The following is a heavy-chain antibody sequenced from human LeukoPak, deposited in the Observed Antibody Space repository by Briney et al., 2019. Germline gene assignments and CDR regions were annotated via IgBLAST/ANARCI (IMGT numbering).Heavy chain of an antibody. CDR2: INHDGSAI. J-gene: IGHJ4*02. Sequence: GGSLRLSCATSGFTFRDYWMHWVRQAPGKGLEWVANINHDGSAIYSVDSVTGRFTISRDNAKNSLYLQMNSLRAEDTAVYYCARGWVPDSWGQGTLVTVSS. V-gene: IGHV3-7*01. CDR1: GFTFRDYW. D-gene: IGHD1-26*01. CDR3: ARGWVPDS.